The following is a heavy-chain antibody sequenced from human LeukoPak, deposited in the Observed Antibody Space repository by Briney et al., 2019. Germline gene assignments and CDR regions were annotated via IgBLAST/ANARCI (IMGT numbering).Heavy chain of an antibody. CDR2: MSGSGGST. Sequence: GGSLRLSCAASGFTFSSYAMSWVRQAPGKGLEWVSAMSGSGGSTYYADSVKGRFTISRDNSKNTLYLQMNSLRAEDTAVYYCAKDYGQWLVQEAFDIWGQGTMVTVSS. CDR3: AKDYGQWLVQEAFDI. J-gene: IGHJ3*02. CDR1: GFTFSSYA. V-gene: IGHV3-23*01. D-gene: IGHD6-19*01.